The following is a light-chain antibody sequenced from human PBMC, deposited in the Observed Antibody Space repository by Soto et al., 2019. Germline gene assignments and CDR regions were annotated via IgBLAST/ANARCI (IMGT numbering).Light chain of an antibody. CDR1: QSILSSTNNRFY. CDR2: WAS. CDR3: QQYYDTMYT. Sequence: DIVMTQSPDSLAVSLGERATINCKSSQSILSSTNNRFYLAWYQQKPGQPPKQLIYWASTRESGVPDRFSGSGSGTYFTLTISSLQAEDVAVYYCQQYYDTMYTFGRGTRLEIK. V-gene: IGKV4-1*01. J-gene: IGKJ2*01.